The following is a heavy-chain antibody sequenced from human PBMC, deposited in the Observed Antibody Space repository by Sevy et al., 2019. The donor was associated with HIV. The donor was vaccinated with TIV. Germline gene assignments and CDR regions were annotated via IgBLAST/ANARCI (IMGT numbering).Heavy chain of an antibody. J-gene: IGHJ5*02. Sequence: SGPTLVNPTQTLTLTCTFSEFSLSTSGVGVGWIRQPPGKALEWLALIYWNDDKRYSPSLKSRLTITKDTSKNQVVLTMTNMDPVDTATYYCAHSRGPIQPKVFENNWFDPWGQGTLVTVSS. CDR2: IYWNDDK. D-gene: IGHD5-18*01. CDR1: EFSLSTSGVG. V-gene: IGHV2-5*01. CDR3: AHSRGPIQPKVFENNWFDP.